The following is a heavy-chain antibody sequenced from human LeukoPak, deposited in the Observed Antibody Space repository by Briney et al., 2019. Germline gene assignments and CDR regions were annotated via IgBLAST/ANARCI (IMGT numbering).Heavy chain of an antibody. J-gene: IGHJ4*02. V-gene: IGHV3-21*04. CDR2: ISSSSSYI. CDR1: GFSLGSYS. D-gene: IGHD6-19*01. CDR3: AKGLGGWTYYFDY. Sequence: PGGSLRLSCAASGFSLGSYSMNWVRQAPGKGLEWVSSISSSSSYIYYVDSLKGRFTISRDNAKNSLYLQMNSLRAEDTALYYCAKGLGGWTYYFDYWGQGTLVTVSS.